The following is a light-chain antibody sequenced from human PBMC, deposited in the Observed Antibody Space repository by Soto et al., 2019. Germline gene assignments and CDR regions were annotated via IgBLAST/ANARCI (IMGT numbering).Light chain of an antibody. CDR2: KDT. CDR1: ELPKEY. Sequence: SSALTQPPSVSVSPGQTARITCSGDELPKEYAYWYQQKPGQAPLLVIYKDTERPSGIPERFSASSSGTTVTLTISGVQAEDEGDYYCLSADSSRLYVFGTGTKVTVL. J-gene: IGLJ1*01. V-gene: IGLV3-25*02. CDR3: LSADSSRLYV.